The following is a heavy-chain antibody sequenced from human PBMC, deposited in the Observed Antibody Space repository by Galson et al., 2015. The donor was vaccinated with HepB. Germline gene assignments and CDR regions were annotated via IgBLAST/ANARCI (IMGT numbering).Heavy chain of an antibody. CDR1: GFTFSSYA. D-gene: IGHD3-3*01. J-gene: IGHJ4*01. Sequence: SLRLSCAASGFTFSSYAMHWVRQAPGKGLEWVAVISYDGSNKYYADSVKGRFTISRDNSKNTLYLQMNSLRAEDTAVYYCARVFWSGYNSALDYCGHAPLVPVS. CDR3: ARVFWSGYNSALDY. V-gene: IGHV3-30-3*01. CDR2: ISYDGSNK.